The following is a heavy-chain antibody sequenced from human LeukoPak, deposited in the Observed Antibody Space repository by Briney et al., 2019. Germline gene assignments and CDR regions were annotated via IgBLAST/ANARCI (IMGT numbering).Heavy chain of an antibody. CDR1: GYTFTGYY. V-gene: IGHV1-2*02. CDR3: AREETTLYWFDP. CDR2: INPNSGDT. D-gene: IGHD4-17*01. Sequence: ASVKVSCKASGYTFTGYYMHWVRQAPGQGLEWMGWINPNSGDTNYAQKFQGRVTMTRDTSISTAYMELSRLRSDDTAVYYCAREETTLYWFDPWGQGTLVTVSS. J-gene: IGHJ5*02.